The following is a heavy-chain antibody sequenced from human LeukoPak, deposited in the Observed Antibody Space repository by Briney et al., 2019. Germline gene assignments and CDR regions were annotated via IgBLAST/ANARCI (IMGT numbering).Heavy chain of an antibody. Sequence: GGSLKLSCAASGFTFSSYSMNWVRQAPGKGLEWVSSVGSSSSYIYYADSVQGRFTISRDNAKNSLYLQMNSLRAEDTAVYYCAKEGIMITFGGVIAHNWFDPWGQGTLVTVSS. CDR3: AKEGIMITFGGVIAHNWFDP. D-gene: IGHD3-16*02. V-gene: IGHV3-21*04. CDR1: GFTFSSYS. J-gene: IGHJ5*02. CDR2: VGSSSSYI.